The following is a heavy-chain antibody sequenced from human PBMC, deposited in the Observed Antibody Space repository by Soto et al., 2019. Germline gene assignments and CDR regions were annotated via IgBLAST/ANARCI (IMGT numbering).Heavy chain of an antibody. V-gene: IGHV1-2*02. CDR3: ASGSVVVPAAIPYYYGMDV. CDR1: GYTFTGYY. Sequence: ASVKVSCKASGYTFTGYYMHWVRQAPGQGLEWMGWINPNSGGTNYAQKFQGRVTMTRDTSISTAYMELSRLRSDDAAVDYCASGSVVVPAAIPYYYGMDVWGQGTTVTVSS. J-gene: IGHJ6*02. CDR2: INPNSGGT. D-gene: IGHD2-2*02.